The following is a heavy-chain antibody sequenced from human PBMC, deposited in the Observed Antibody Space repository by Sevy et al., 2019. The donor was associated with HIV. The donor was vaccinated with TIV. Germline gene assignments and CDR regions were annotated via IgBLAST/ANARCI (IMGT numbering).Heavy chain of an antibody. Sequence: GGSLRLSCAVSGFNFNIYSMSWVRQAPGKGLEWVSTLSFGCGKINYADSVKRRFIISRDDSKHTLYLQMDSLRAEDTAVYFCAREGCTRPHDYWGQGTLVTVSS. V-gene: IGHV3-23*01. CDR2: LSFGCGKI. CDR3: AREGCTRPHDY. D-gene: IGHD2-8*01. J-gene: IGHJ4*02. CDR1: GFNFNIYS.